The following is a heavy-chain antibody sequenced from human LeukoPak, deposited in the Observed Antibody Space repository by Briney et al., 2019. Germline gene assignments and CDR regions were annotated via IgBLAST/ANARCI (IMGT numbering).Heavy chain of an antibody. D-gene: IGHD2-2*01. J-gene: IGHJ5*02. CDR2: IIPILGIA. Sequence: SVKVSCKASGGTFTSYAISWVRQAPGQGLEWMGRIIPILGIANYAQKFQGRVTITADKSTSTAYMELSSLRSEDTAVYYCARGQDIGVVPAGDGWFDPWGQGTLVTVSS. V-gene: IGHV1-69*04. CDR3: ARGQDIGVVPAGDGWFDP. CDR1: GGTFTSYA.